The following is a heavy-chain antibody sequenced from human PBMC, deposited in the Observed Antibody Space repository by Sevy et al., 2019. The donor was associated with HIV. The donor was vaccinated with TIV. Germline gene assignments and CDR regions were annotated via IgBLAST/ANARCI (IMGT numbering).Heavy chain of an antibody. D-gene: IGHD5-18*01. Sequence: ASVKVSCKATGYTFTGYYLHWVRQAPGRGLEWMGWINPNRGDKPYSQKFQGWVTMTSDKSISTAYLELDRLTSHDTSVYYCARGRYSSGNINSHDMHVRGLGTTVTVTS. J-gene: IGHJ6*02. CDR2: INPNRGDK. CDR3: ARGRYSSGNINSHDMHV. V-gene: IGHV1-2*04. CDR1: GYTFTGYY.